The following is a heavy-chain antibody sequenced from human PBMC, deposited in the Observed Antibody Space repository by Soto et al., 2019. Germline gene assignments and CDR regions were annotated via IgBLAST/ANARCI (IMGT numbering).Heavy chain of an antibody. CDR3: ARTKRLDDYGDYGSILGFDY. J-gene: IGHJ4*02. CDR1: GYSISSSNW. Sequence: QVQLQESGPGLVKPSDTLSLTCAVSGYSISSSNWWGWIRQPPGKGLEWIGYIYYSGSTYYNPSLKSRVTMSVDTSKNQFSLKLSSVTAVDTAVYYCARTKRLDDYGDYGSILGFDYWGQGTLVTVSS. CDR2: IYYSGST. D-gene: IGHD4-17*01. V-gene: IGHV4-28*01.